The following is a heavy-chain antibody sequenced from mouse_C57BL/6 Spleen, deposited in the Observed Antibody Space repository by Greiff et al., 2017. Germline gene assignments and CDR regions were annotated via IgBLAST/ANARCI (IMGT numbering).Heavy chain of an antibody. Sequence: EVQLQESGPGLVKPSQSLSLTCTVTGYSITSGYDWHWIRHFPGNKLEWMGYISYSGSTNYNPSLKSRISITHDTSTNHFFLKLNSVTTEDTATYYCARDGGYYGSSGCAYWGQGTLVTVSA. V-gene: IGHV3-1*01. CDR3: ARDGGYYGSSGCAY. D-gene: IGHD1-1*01. CDR1: GYSITSGYD. CDR2: ISYSGST. J-gene: IGHJ3*01.